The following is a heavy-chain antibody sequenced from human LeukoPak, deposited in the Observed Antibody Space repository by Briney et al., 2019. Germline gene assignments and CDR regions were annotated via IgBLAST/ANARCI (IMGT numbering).Heavy chain of an antibody. CDR2: IYYSGST. CDR1: GGSISSSSYY. D-gene: IGHD2-21*01. V-gene: IGHV4-39*01. Sequence: PSETLSLTCTVSGGSISSSSYYWGWIRQPPGKGLEWIGSIYYSGSTYYNPPLKSRVTISVDTSKNQFSLKLSSVTAADTAVYYCARHQCGGDCYRPSFWDYWGQGTLVTVSS. CDR3: ARHQCGGDCYRPSFWDY. J-gene: IGHJ4*02.